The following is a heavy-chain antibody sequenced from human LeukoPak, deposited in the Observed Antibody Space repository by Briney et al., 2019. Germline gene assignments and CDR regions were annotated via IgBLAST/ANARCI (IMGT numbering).Heavy chain of an antibody. D-gene: IGHD3-3*01. CDR2: IYYSGST. V-gene: IGHV4-39*07. Sequence: SETLSLTCTVSGASISSTSHYWGWIRQPPGKGLEWIGSIYYSGSTYYNASLKSRVTISVDMSKNQFSLRVTSVTAADTAVYYCARSWGYDFWTGNLLDYWGQGTLVSVSS. CDR3: ARSWGYDFWTGNLLDY. J-gene: IGHJ4*02. CDR1: GASISSTSHY.